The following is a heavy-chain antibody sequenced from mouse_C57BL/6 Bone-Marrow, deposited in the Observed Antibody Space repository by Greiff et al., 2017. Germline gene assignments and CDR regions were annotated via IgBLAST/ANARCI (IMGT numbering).Heavy chain of an antibody. J-gene: IGHJ4*01. V-gene: IGHV1-54*01. CDR3: ARGWLLLYYAMDY. Sequence: VQLQQSGAELVRPGTSVKVSCKASGYAFTNYLIEWVKQRPGQGLEWIGVINPGSGGTNYNEKFKGKATLTADKSSSTAYMQLSSLTSEDSAVYFCARGWLLLYYAMDYWGQGTSVTVSS. CDR1: GYAFTNYL. D-gene: IGHD2-3*01. CDR2: INPGSGGT.